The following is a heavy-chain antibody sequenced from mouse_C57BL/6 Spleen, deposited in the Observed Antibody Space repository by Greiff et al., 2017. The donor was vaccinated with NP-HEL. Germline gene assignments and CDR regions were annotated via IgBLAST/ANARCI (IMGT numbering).Heavy chain of an antibody. V-gene: IGHV14-4*01. CDR1: GFNIKDDY. D-gene: IGHD4-1*01. CDR2: IDPENGDT. Sequence: EVQLQQSGAELVRPGASVKLSCTASGFNIKDDYMHWVKQRPEQGLEWIGWIDPENGDTEYASKFQGKATITADTSSNTAYLQLSSLTSEDTAVYYCTELGRDYFDYWGQGTTLTVSS. J-gene: IGHJ2*01. CDR3: TELGRDYFDY.